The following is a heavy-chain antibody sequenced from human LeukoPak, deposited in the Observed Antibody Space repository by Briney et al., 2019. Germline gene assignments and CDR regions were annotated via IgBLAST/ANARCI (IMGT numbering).Heavy chain of an antibody. D-gene: IGHD3-9*01. CDR2: IFYSGIT. J-gene: IGHJ4*02. V-gene: IGHV4-59*01. CDR1: GGSISSYY. CDR3: ARASGDYDILTGYYSPYYFDY. Sequence: SETLSLTCTVSGGSISSYYWSWIRQPPGKGLEWIGYIFYSGITNYSPSLKSRVTISVDTSKNQFSLKLSSVTAADTAVYYCARASGDYDILTGYYSPYYFDYWGQGTLVTVSS.